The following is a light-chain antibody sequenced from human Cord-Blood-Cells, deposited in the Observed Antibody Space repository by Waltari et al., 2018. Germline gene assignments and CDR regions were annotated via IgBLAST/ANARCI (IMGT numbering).Light chain of an antibody. CDR3: CSYAGSSTYVV. CDR2: EGS. CDR1: SSDVGSYHL. Sequence: QSALTQPASVSVSPGQSITISCPGPSSDVGSYHLVSWYQQHPGKAPKLMIYEGSKRPSGVSNRFSGSKSGNTASLTISGLQAEDEADYYCCSYAGSSTYVVFGGGTKLTVL. J-gene: IGLJ2*01. V-gene: IGLV2-23*01.